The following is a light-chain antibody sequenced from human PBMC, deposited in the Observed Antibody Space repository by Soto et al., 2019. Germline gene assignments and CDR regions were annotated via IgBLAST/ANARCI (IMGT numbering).Light chain of an antibody. Sequence: EIVLTHSPCTLSLSPGSRSTLSCRASQSVSRANFAWYQQKPGHAPRLLIYGASSRAAAIPDRFSGSGSGTEFTLTISRLQPEDSAVYYCQQYGNLITFGHGTRLEIK. J-gene: IGKJ5*01. CDR3: QQYGNLIT. CDR2: GAS. CDR1: QSVSRAN. V-gene: IGKV3-20*01.